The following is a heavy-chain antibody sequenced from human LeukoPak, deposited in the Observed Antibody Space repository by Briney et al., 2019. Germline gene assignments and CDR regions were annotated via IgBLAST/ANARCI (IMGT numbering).Heavy chain of an antibody. J-gene: IGHJ4*02. Sequence: GGSQRLSCAASGFTFSSYAMSWVRQAPGKGLEWVSAISGSGGSTYYADSVKGRFTISRDNSKNTLYLQMNSLRVEDTAVYYCARDPGGGGRYFFDYWGQGTLVTVSS. CDR1: GFTFSSYA. V-gene: IGHV3-23*01. CDR2: ISGSGGST. CDR3: ARDPGGGGRYFFDY. D-gene: IGHD3-10*01.